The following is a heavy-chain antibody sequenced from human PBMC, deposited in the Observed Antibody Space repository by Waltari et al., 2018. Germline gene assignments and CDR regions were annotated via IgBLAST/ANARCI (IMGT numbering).Heavy chain of an antibody. V-gene: IGHV4-59*12. J-gene: IGHJ5*02. Sequence: QVQLQESGPGLVKPSETLSLTCTVSGGSISSYYWSWIRQPPGKGLEWIGYIYYSGITNYNPSLKSRVTISVDTSKNQFSLKLSSVTAADTAVYYCARRVSSSWRWFDPWGQGTLVTVSS. CDR2: IYYSGIT. CDR1: GGSISSYY. CDR3: ARRVSSSWRWFDP. D-gene: IGHD6-13*01.